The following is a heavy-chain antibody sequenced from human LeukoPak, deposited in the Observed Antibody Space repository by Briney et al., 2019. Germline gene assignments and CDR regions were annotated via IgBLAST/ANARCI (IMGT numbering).Heavy chain of an antibody. V-gene: IGHV1-2*02. CDR2: INPNSGGT. J-gene: IGHJ4*02. D-gene: IGHD6-13*01. CDR3: ARTGGYSSNWHIDY. CDR1: GYTFTGYY. Sequence: EASVKVSCKASGYTFTGYYMHWVRQAPGQGLEWMGWINPNSGGTNYAQKFQGRVTMTRDTSISTAYMELSRLRSDDTAVYYCARTGGYSSNWHIDYWGQGTLVTVSS.